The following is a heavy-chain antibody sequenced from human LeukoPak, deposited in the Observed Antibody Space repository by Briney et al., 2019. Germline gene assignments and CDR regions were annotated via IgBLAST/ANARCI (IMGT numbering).Heavy chain of an antibody. CDR3: AKAAAAPGFDF. V-gene: IGHV3-23*01. D-gene: IGHD6-13*01. CDR2: VSGSGDRM. CDR1: GFTFSSYS. Sequence: PGGSQRLSCAASGFTFSSYSMNWVRQAPGKGLEWVATVSGSGDRMYHADSVKGRFTISRDNSKNTIHLQMNSLRAEDTALYYCAKAAAAPGFDFWGQGTLVTVSS. J-gene: IGHJ4*02.